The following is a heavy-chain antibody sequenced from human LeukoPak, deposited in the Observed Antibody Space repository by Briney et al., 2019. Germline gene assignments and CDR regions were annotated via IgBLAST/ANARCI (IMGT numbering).Heavy chain of an antibody. CDR3: ARDLPNEEIFAVVPLFDY. J-gene: IGHJ4*02. CDR2: IKHDGSEQ. D-gene: IGHD3-3*01. V-gene: IGHV3-7*01. CDR1: GFTFSSYR. Sequence: GGSLRLSCAASGFTFSSYRMSWVRQAPGKGLEWVANIKHDGSEQYYVDSVKGRFTISRDNAKNSPYLQMNGLRAEDTAVYYCARDLPNEEIFAVVPLFDYWGQGTLVTVSS.